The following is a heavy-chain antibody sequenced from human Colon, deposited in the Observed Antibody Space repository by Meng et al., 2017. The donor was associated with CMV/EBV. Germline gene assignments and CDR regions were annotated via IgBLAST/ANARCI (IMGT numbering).Heavy chain of an antibody. D-gene: IGHD5-18*01. CDR2: ISYDGSNK. Sequence: GGSLRLSCAASGFTSSSYAMHGVRQAPGKGLEGVAVISYDGSNKYYADSVKGRFTISSDNSKNTLYLQMNSLRAEDTAVYYCARASLPSWKHKDYYYYYGMDVWGQGTTVTVSS. CDR3: ARASLPSWKHKDYYYYYGMDV. V-gene: IGHV3-30-3*01. J-gene: IGHJ6*02. CDR1: GFTSSSYA.